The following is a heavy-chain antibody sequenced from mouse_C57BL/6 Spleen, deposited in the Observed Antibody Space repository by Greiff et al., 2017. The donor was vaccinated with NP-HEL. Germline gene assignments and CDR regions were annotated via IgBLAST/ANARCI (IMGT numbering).Heavy chain of an antibody. Sequence: QVQLQQSGPELVKPGASVKISCKASGYAFSSSWMNWVKQRPGKGLEWIGRIYPGDGDTNYNGKFKGKATLTADKSSSTAYMQLSSLTSEDSAVYFCAIYYDYLYWYFDVRGTGTTVTVSS. V-gene: IGHV1-82*01. CDR1: GYAFSSSW. CDR2: IYPGDGDT. CDR3: AIYYDYLYWYFDV. J-gene: IGHJ1*03. D-gene: IGHD2-4*01.